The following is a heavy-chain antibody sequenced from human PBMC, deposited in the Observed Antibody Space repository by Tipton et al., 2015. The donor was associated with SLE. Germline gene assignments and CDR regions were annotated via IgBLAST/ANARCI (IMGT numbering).Heavy chain of an antibody. Sequence: TLSLTCAVYGGSFSGYYWSWIRQHPGKGLEWIGYIYYSGSTYYNPSLKSRVTISVDTSKNQFSLKLSSVTAADTAVYYCARDRHSIKAFDIWGQGTMVTVSS. CDR3: ARDRHSIKAFDI. D-gene: IGHD5-24*01. CDR2: IYYSGST. J-gene: IGHJ3*02. CDR1: GGSFSGYY. V-gene: IGHV4-31*11.